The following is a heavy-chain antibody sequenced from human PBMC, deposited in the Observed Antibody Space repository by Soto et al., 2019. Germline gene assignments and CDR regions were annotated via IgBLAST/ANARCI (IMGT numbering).Heavy chain of an antibody. CDR2: IYPGDSDT. CDR1: GYKFSTYW. V-gene: IGHV5-51*01. CDR3: ARPLSFDFWSGSFV. J-gene: IGHJ6*02. D-gene: IGHD3-3*01. Sequence: PGVSLKISCKGSGYKFSTYWIGWVRQMPGKGLEWMGIIYPGDSDTRYSPSFQGQVTISADKSISTAYLQWSSLKASDTAIYYCARPLSFDFWSGSFVWGQGTTVTVS.